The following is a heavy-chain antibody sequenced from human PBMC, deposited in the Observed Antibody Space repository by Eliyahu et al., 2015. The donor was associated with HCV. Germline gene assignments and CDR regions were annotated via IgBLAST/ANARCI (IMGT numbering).Heavy chain of an antibody. CDR3: ARASYQMPVDY. D-gene: IGHD2-2*01. J-gene: IGHJ4*02. Sequence: QVQLVQSGAEVKKPGASVKVSCKASGSTFTSYYMHWVRQAPGQGLEWMGIINPSGGITTYTQKFQGRVTMTRDTSTSTVYMELNSLRSDDTAVYYCARASYQMPVDYWGQGTLVTVSS. CDR1: GSTFTSYY. CDR2: INPSGGIT. V-gene: IGHV1-46*01.